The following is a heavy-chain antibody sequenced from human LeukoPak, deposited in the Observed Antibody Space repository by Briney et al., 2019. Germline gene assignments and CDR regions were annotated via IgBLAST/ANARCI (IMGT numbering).Heavy chain of an antibody. D-gene: IGHD2-21*01. CDR2: MYYRGST. V-gene: IGHV4-39*07. CDR3: ARVESWGGPNWFDP. Sequence: SETLSLTCTVSGGSISSSSHYWGWIRQPPGKGLEWVGSMYYRGSTYHNPSLKSRVTISVDTSKNRFSLKLSSVTAADTAVYYCARVESWGGPNWFDPWGQGTLVTVSS. J-gene: IGHJ5*02. CDR1: GGSISSSSHY.